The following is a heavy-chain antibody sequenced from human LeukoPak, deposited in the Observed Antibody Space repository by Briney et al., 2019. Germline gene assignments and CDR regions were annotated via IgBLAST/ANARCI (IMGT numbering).Heavy chain of an antibody. CDR3: ARAGCSGGSCPFDY. D-gene: IGHD2-15*01. CDR1: GGSISSYY. Sequence: SETLSLTCTVSGGSISSYYWSWLRQPPGKGLEWIGYFYYSGSTNYNPSLKSRVTISVDTSKNQFSLKLSSVTAADTAVYYCARAGCSGGSCPFDYWGQGTLVTVSS. V-gene: IGHV4-59*01. CDR2: FYYSGST. J-gene: IGHJ4*02.